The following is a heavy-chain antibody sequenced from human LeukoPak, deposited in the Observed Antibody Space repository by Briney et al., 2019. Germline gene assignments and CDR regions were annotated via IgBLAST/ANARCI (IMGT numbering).Heavy chain of an antibody. D-gene: IGHD6-19*01. CDR2: INPNTGGT. CDR1: GYTFSGYY. J-gene: IGHJ4*02. Sequence: ASVKLSCKASGYTFSGYYLHWVRQAAGQGLEWMGWINPNTGGTNYAQKFQGRVTMTGATSISTAYMEVSSLRSDDTAVYYCARDVRLAVAAPDFWGQGTLVTVSS. V-gene: IGHV1-2*02. CDR3: ARDVRLAVAAPDF.